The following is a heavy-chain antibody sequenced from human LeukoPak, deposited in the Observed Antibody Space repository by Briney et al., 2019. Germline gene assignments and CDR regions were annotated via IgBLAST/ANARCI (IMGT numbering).Heavy chain of an antibody. CDR1: GYTFTSYG. CDR2: ISAYNGNT. J-gene: IGHJ4*02. D-gene: IGHD3-22*01. Sequence: ASVKVSCKASGYTFTSYGISWVRQAPGQGLEWMGWISAYNGNTNYALKLQGRVTMTTDTSTSTAYMELRSLRSDDTAVYYCARDLGYYDSSKHFDYWGQGTLVTVSS. V-gene: IGHV1-18*01. CDR3: ARDLGYYDSSKHFDY.